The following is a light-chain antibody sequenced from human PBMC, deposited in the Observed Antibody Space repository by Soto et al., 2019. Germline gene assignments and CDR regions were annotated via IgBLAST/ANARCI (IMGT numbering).Light chain of an antibody. V-gene: IGLV3-9*01. CDR3: QVWDSSTAV. CDR2: RDS. J-gene: IGLJ2*01. CDR1: NIGSKN. Sequence: SYELTQPLSVSVALGQTARFTCGGNNIGSKNVHWYQQKPGQAPVLVIYRDSNRPSGIPERFSGSNSGNTATLTIGRAQAGDEADYYCQVWDSSTAVFGGGTKLTVL.